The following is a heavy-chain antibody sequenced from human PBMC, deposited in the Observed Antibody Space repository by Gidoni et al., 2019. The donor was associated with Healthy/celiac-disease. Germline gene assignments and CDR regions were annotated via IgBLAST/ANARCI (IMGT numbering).Heavy chain of an antibody. CDR2: INHSGST. D-gene: IGHD3-16*02. CDR3: ASDDYVWGSYRRSYFDY. CDR1: GGSFSGYY. Sequence: QVQLQQWGAGLLKPSETLSLTCAVYGGSFSGYYWSWIRQLHGKGLEWIGEINHSGSTNYNPSLKSRVTISVDTSKNQFSLKLSSVTAADTAVYDCASDDYVWGSYRRSYFDYWGQGTLVTVSS. J-gene: IGHJ4*02. V-gene: IGHV4-34*01.